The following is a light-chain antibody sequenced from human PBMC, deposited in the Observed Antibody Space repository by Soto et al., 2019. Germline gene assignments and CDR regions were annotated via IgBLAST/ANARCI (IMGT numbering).Light chain of an antibody. CDR3: QQRSNWIT. V-gene: IGKV3-11*01. Sequence: EIVLTQSPATLYLSPGERATLSCRASQSVSRYLAWYQQKPGQATRLLIYDASNRATGIPARFSGSGSGPDVTLTNSSLGPEDSAVYFCQQRSNWITFGGGTKVEIQ. CDR1: QSVSRY. J-gene: IGKJ4*01. CDR2: DAS.